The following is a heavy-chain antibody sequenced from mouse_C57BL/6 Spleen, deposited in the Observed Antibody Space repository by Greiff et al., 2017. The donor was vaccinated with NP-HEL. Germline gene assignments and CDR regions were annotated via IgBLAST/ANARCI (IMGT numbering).Heavy chain of an antibody. CDR3: ARKGVPYYGSSFYAMDY. D-gene: IGHD1-1*01. Sequence: VQLQQPGAELVKPGASVKISCKASGYAFSSFWMNWVKQRPGKGLEWIGQIYPGDGDTNYNGKFKGKATLTADKSSSTAYMQLSSLTSEDSAVYFCARKGVPYYGSSFYAMDYWGQGTSVTVSS. CDR2: IYPGDGDT. V-gene: IGHV1-80*01. CDR1: GYAFSSFW. J-gene: IGHJ4*01.